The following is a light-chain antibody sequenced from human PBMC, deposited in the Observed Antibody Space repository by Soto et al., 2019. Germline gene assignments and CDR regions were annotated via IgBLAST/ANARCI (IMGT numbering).Light chain of an antibody. V-gene: IGKV3-15*01. J-gene: IGKJ1*01. CDR2: DAS. CDR1: QSVSSA. Sequence: ETVMTQSPATLSVSPGARAPLSCRASQSVSSALAWYQQKPGLPPRLLIYDASTRATGIPARFSGSGSGTEFTLTISSLQSEDFAVYYCQQYNNWPPWTFGQGTKVDIK. CDR3: QQYNNWPPWT.